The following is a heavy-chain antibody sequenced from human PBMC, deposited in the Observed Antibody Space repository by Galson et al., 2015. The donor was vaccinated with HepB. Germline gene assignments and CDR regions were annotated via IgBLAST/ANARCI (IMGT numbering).Heavy chain of an antibody. D-gene: IGHD3-10*01. CDR2: IYYSGST. V-gene: IGHV4-39*02. CDR1: GGSIISDFYY. CDR3: AREGGE. J-gene: IGHJ1*01. Sequence: ETLSLTCTVSGGSIISDFYYWGWIRQPPGKRLEWIGSIYYSGSTYYNPSLEGRFTVSRDNSRSTLYLEMNSLRPDDTAIYYCAREGGEWGQGTLVTVSS.